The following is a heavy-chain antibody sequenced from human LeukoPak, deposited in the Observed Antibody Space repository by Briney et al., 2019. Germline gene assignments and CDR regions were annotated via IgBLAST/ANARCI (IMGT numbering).Heavy chain of an antibody. J-gene: IGHJ3*02. D-gene: IGHD2-2*01. CDR3: ARDQGIVVVPAASSAFDI. Sequence: ASVKVSCKASGYTFTGYYMHWVRQAPGQGLEWMGWINPNSGGTNYAQKFQGRVTMTRDTSISTAYMELSRLRSDDTAVYYCARDQGIVVVPAASSAFDIWGQGTMVTVSS. CDR2: INPNSGGT. V-gene: IGHV1-2*02. CDR1: GYTFTGYY.